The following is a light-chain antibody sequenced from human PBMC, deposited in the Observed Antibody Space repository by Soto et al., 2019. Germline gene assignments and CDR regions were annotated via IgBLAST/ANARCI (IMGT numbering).Light chain of an antibody. CDR3: QQYGSSPLFT. CDR2: GTS. V-gene: IGKV3-20*01. J-gene: IGKJ3*01. CDR1: QSVSSRN. Sequence: EIVLTQSPGTLSLSPGERATLSCRASQSVSSRNLAWYQQKPGQAPRLLIYGTSSRATGIPDRFSGSGSGTDFTLTISRLEPEDFAVYYCQQYGSSPLFTFGPGTKV.